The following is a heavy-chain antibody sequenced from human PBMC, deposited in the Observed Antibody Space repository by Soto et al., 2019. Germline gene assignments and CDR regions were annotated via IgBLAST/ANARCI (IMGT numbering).Heavy chain of an antibody. CDR2: IIPIFGTA. D-gene: IGHD3-22*01. CDR1: GGTFSSYA. Sequence: SVKVSCKASGGTFSSYAISWVRQAPGQGLEWMGGIIPIFGTANYAQKFQGRVTITADKSTSTAYMELSSLRSEDTAVYYCARVHHYYASSGYYWGGWGQGTLVTVSS. CDR3: ARVHHYYASSGYYWGG. J-gene: IGHJ4*02. V-gene: IGHV1-69*06.